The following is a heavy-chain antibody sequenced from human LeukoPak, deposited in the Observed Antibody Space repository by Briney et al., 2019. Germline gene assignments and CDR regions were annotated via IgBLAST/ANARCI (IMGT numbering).Heavy chain of an antibody. CDR3: ARDQTYSGSGIYTYFDY. V-gene: IGHV4-61*02. CDR1: GGSISSGGHY. Sequence: TLSLTCTVSGGSISSGGHYWSWIRQPAGKGLEYLGRISSTGSTNYNPSLRSRVTISADTSKNHFSLKLTSVTAADTAVYYCARDQTYSGSGIYTYFDYWGQGILVTVSS. J-gene: IGHJ4*02. CDR2: ISSTGST. D-gene: IGHD3-10*01.